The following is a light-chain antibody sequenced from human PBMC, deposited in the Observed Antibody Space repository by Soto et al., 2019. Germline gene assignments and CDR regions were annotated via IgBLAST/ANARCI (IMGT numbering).Light chain of an antibody. V-gene: IGLV2-23*02. CDR3: CAYAGSRIRV. Sequence: QSALTQPASVSGSPGQSITISCTGTSSDVGSHNLVSWYQQHPGKAPKLMIYEVSKRPSGVSNRFSGSKSGNTASLTISGLQAEYEADYYCCAYAGSRIRVFGGGTELTV. CDR2: EVS. J-gene: IGLJ3*02. CDR1: SSDVGSHNL.